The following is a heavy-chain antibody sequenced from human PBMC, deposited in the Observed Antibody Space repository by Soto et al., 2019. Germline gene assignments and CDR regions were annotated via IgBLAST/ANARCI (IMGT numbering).Heavy chain of an antibody. D-gene: IGHD3-3*01. CDR1: GGSISNNNW. J-gene: IGHJ4*01. Sequence: QVQLQESGPGLVKPSGTLSLTCTVSGGSISNNNWWSWVRQTPEKGLEWIGQIYHSANTNYNPSLKSRVSMSVDKSKNPFSLKMNSATAADTAVYYCARFLPGFVGENEAFNFWGHGTLVTVSS. CDR3: ARFLPGFVGENEAFNF. CDR2: IYHSANT. V-gene: IGHV4-4*02.